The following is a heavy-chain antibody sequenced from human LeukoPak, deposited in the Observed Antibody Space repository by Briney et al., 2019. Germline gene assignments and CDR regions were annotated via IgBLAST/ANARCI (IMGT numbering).Heavy chain of an antibody. V-gene: IGHV3-21*01. D-gene: IGHD6-19*01. J-gene: IGHJ4*02. CDR2: ISSSSSYI. Sequence: GGSLRLSCAASGFTFSSYSMNWVRQAPGKGLEWVSSISSSSSYIYYADSVKGRFTISRDNAKNSLYLQMNSLRAEDTAVYYCASVNSSGLWYFDYWGQGMLVTVSS. CDR3: ASVNSSGLWYFDY. CDR1: GFTFSSYS.